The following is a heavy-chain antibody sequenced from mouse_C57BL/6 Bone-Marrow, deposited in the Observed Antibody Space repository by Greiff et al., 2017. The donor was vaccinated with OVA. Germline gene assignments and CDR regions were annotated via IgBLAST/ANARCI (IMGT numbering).Heavy chain of an antibody. Sequence: EVMLVESGGGLVKPGGSLKLSCAASGFTFSDYGMHWVRQAPEKGLEWVAYISSGSCTIYYADTVKGRFTISRDNAKNTLFLQMTRRRSEDTAMYYCARRDYGSRDWFAYWGQGTLVTVAA. J-gene: IGHJ3*01. D-gene: IGHD1-1*01. CDR2: ISSGSCTI. V-gene: IGHV5-17*01. CDR3: ARRDYGSRDWFAY. CDR1: GFTFSDYG.